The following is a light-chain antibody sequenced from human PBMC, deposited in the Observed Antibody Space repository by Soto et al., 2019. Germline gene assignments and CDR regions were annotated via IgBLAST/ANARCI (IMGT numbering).Light chain of an antibody. J-gene: IGKJ5*01. V-gene: IGKV3-20*01. CDR2: GAS. Sequence: SPGTLSLSPGESATLSCRTSQTTSGKYLAWYQQRPGLAPRLLVYGASRRATGIPDRFRGSGSGTEFTLTISGLEPEDFDVYFSQYSGSSPPVTFGKGTRLEIK. CDR3: QYSGSSPPVT. CDR1: QTTSGKY.